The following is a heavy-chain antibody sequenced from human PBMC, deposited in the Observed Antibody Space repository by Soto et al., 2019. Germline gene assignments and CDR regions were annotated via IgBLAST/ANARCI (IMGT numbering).Heavy chain of an antibody. CDR3: ARGRYGDY. V-gene: IGHV1-18*01. D-gene: IGHD1-1*01. CDR1: GYGFTTYG. Sequence: QVHLVQSGAEVKKPGASVKVSCKGSGYGFTTYGITWVRPAPGQGLEWMAWISAHNGNTKYAQKVQGRVTVTRDTSTSTAYMELRSLIYDDTAVYSCARGRYGDYWGQGARVTGSS. J-gene: IGHJ4*02. CDR2: ISAHNGNT.